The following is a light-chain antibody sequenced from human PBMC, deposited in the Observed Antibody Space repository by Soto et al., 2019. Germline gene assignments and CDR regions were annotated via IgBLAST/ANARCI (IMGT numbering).Light chain of an antibody. CDR1: SGHSSYA. J-gene: IGLJ3*02. Sequence: QPVLTQSPSASASLGASVKLTCTLSSGHSSYAIAWHQQQPEKGPRYLMKLNSDGSHSKGDGIPDRFSGSSSGAERHLTISSLQSEDEADYYCQTWDTGIRVFGGGTKVTVL. CDR3: QTWDTGIRV. CDR2: LNSDGSH. V-gene: IGLV4-69*01.